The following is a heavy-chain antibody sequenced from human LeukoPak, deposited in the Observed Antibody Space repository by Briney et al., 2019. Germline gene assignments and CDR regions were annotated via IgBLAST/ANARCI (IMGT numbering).Heavy chain of an antibody. CDR3: ARDKRLGLDY. CDR1: GGSFSGYY. J-gene: IGHJ4*02. V-gene: IGHV4-4*07. D-gene: IGHD6-19*01. CDR2: IYTSGST. Sequence: PSETLSLTCAVYGGSFSGYYWSWIRQPAGKGLEWIGRIYTSGSTNYNPSLKSRVTMSVDTSKNQFSLKLSSVTAADTAVYYCARDKRLGLDYWGQGTLVTVSS.